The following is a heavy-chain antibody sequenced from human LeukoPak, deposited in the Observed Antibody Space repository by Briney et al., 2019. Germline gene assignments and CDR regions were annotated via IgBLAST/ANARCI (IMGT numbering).Heavy chain of an antibody. CDR3: ARGYSSGWYSLYYYYYMDV. D-gene: IGHD6-19*01. CDR1: GGSISSSSYY. Sequence: SETLSLTCTVSGGSISSSSYYWGWIRQPPGKGLEWIGSIYYSGSTYYNPSLRSRVTISVDTSKNQFSLKLSSVTAADTAVYYCARGYSSGWYSLYYYYYMDVWGKGTTVTISS. CDR2: IYYSGST. J-gene: IGHJ6*03. V-gene: IGHV4-39*07.